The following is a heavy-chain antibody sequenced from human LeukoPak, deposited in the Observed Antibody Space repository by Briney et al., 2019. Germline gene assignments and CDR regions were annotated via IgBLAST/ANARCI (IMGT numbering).Heavy chain of an antibody. Sequence: GASVKVSCKASGYTFTSYAMHWVRQAPGQRLEWMGWINPNSGGTNYAQKFQGRVTMTRDTSISTAYMELSRLRSDDTAVYYCARAYSSSWRDAFDIWGQGTMVTVSS. V-gene: IGHV1-2*02. CDR1: GYTFTSYA. J-gene: IGHJ3*02. CDR2: INPNSGGT. CDR3: ARAYSSSWRDAFDI. D-gene: IGHD6-13*01.